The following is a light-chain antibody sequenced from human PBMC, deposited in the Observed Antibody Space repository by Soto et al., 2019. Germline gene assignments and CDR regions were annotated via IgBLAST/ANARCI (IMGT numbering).Light chain of an antibody. V-gene: IGKV3-11*01. J-gene: IGKJ4*01. Sequence: EIVLTQSPATLSLSPGDRATHSCRASQSVGSYLGWYQQRPGQAPRLLIYDASNRATGIPARFSGSGSGTDFTLTISSLEPEDFAVYYCQQRSDWPSTFGGGTKVEIK. CDR3: QQRSDWPST. CDR2: DAS. CDR1: QSVGSY.